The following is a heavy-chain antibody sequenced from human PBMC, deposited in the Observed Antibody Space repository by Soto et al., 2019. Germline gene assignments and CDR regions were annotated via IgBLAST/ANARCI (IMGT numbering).Heavy chain of an antibody. J-gene: IGHJ4*02. CDR1: GASIRSRY. CDR2: IYYSGST. Sequence: ETITVTCITSGASIRSRYWSSSWEPQCKGLEWIGYIYYSGSTNYNSSLKSRVTISVDTSKNQLSLKLSSVTAADTAVYYCARATYYSDSSGYYGSHLDYWGPGTLVTV. D-gene: IGHD3-22*01. CDR3: ARATYYSDSSGYYGSHLDY. V-gene: IGHV4-59*11.